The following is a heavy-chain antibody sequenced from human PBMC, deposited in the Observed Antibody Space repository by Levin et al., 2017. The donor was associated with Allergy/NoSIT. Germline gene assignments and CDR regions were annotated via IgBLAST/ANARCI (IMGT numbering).Heavy chain of an antibody. CDR2: IYFSGST. D-gene: IGHD3-10*01. CDR1: GGSISSSSYY. V-gene: IGHV4-39*01. CDR3: ARCPRGNYYVSGNYYNRKWIDP. J-gene: IGHJ5*02. Sequence: SETLSLTCTVSGGSISSSSYYWDWIRQPPGKGLEWIGTIYFSGSTYYNPSLKSRVTISVDTSKNQFSLRLSSVTAADTAVYFCARCPRGNYYVSGNYYNRKWIDPWGQGTLVTVSS.